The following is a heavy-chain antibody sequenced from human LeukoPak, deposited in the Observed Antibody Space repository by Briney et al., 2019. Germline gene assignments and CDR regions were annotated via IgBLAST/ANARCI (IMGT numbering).Heavy chain of an antibody. CDR3: AKASAMIVVVSKHFDY. CDR1: GFTFSSYA. V-gene: IGHV3-23*01. CDR2: IRGSGGST. J-gene: IGHJ4*02. Sequence: GGSLRLSCAASGFTFSSYAVSWVRQAPKKGLEWVSAIRGSGGSTYYADSVKGRFTISRDNSKNTLYLQMNSLRAEDTAVYYWAKASAMIVVVSKHFDYWGQGTLVTVSS. D-gene: IGHD3-22*01.